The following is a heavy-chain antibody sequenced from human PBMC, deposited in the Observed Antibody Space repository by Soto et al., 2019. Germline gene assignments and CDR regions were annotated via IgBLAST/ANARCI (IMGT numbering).Heavy chain of an antibody. Sequence: HPGGSLRLSCAASGFTFSSYAMHWVRQAPGKGLEWVAVISYDGSNKYYADSVKGRFTISRDNAKNSLYLQMNSLRAEDTAVYYCASTSSWYNYYYGMDVWGQGTTVTVSS. CDR1: GFTFSSYA. J-gene: IGHJ6*02. D-gene: IGHD6-13*01. V-gene: IGHV3-30-3*01. CDR2: ISYDGSNK. CDR3: ASTSSWYNYYYGMDV.